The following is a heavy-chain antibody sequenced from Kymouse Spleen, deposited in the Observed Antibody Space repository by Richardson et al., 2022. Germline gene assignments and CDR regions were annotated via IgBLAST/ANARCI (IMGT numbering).Heavy chain of an antibody. V-gene: IGHV3-15*01. CDR2: IKSKTDGGTT. J-gene: IGHJ4*02. CDR3: TTDRGYFDWLPHFDY. D-gene: IGHD3-9*01. Sequence: EVQLVESGGGLVKPGGSLRLSCAASGFTFSNAWMSWVRQAPGKGLEWVGRIKSKTDGGTTDYAAPVKGRFTISRDDSKNTLYLQMNSLKTEDTAVYYCTTDRGYFDWLPHFDYWGQGTLVTVSS. CDR1: GFTFSNAW.